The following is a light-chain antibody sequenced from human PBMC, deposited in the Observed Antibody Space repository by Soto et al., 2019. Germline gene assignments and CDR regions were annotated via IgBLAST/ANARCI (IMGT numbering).Light chain of an antibody. CDR3: SSYTSSSTPLYV. J-gene: IGLJ1*01. Sequence: QPVLTQPASVSGSPGQSSTISCTGTSSDVGGYNYVSWYQQHPGKAPKLMIYDVSNRPSGVSNRFSGSKSGNTASLTISGLQAEDEADYYCSSYTSSSTPLYVFGTGTKVTVL. V-gene: IGLV2-14*01. CDR1: SSDVGGYNY. CDR2: DVS.